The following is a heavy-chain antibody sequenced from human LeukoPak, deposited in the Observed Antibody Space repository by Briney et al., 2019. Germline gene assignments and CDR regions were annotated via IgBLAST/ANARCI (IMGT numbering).Heavy chain of an antibody. D-gene: IGHD2-8*01. CDR1: GFTFSSYW. CDR2: INSDGSRT. Sequence: PGGSLRLSCAASGFTFSSYWMHWVRQAPGKRLVWVSRINSDGSRTSYADSVKGRFTISRDNAKNTVYLQMNSLRAEDTAVYYCATSRTFDYWGQGTLVTVSS. J-gene: IGHJ4*02. V-gene: IGHV3-74*01. CDR3: ATSRTFDY.